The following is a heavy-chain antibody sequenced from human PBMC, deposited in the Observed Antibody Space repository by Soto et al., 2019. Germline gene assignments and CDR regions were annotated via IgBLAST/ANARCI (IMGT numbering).Heavy chain of an antibody. CDR2: VHGGGSI. CDR3: ARGPTGYDPPGTFEY. Sequence: EVRLVETGGGLIQPGGSLRLSCAASGGTVSSNYMSWVRQAPGKGREWVSVVHGGGSIFYADSVKGRFTISRDNSKNTLYLQMKSLRAEDTAVYYCARGPTGYDPPGTFEYWGQGTLVTVSS. V-gene: IGHV3-53*02. CDR1: GGTVSSNY. J-gene: IGHJ4*02. D-gene: IGHD3-3*01.